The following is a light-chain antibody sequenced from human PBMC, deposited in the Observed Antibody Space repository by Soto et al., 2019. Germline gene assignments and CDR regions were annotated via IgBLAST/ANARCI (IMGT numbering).Light chain of an antibody. CDR2: GAS. J-gene: IGKJ2*01. CDR3: QQYGSSPYT. V-gene: IGKV3-20*01. CDR1: QSVTKNF. Sequence: ENVLTQSPGTLSLSPGEGATLSCRASQSVTKNFLAWYQQKPGQAPRLLIYGASSRPGGIPDRFSGSGSGTNFTLTIPILEPEDFAVYYCQQYGSSPYTFGQRTKMEIK.